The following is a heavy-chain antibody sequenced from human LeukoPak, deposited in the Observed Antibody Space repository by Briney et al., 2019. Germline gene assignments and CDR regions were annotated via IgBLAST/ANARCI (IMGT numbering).Heavy chain of an antibody. J-gene: IGHJ4*02. CDR1: GFIFNKAW. CDR2: IKSNNDGGTT. V-gene: IGHV3-15*01. D-gene: IGHD2-21*01. Sequence: GGSLRLSCAASGFIFNKAWMNWVRQAPGKGPEWVGRIKSNNDGGTTDYASPVEGRFTISRDDSKNTIYLQMNRLIIDDTAIYYCTPVMVEDRGFWGQGTLVTVSS. CDR3: TPVMVEDRGF.